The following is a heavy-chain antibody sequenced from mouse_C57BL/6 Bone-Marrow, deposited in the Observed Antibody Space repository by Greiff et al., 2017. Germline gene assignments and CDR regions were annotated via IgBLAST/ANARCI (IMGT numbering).Heavy chain of an antibody. D-gene: IGHD1-1*01. CDR1: GYTFTSYD. CDR3: ARLGFDGSSGDWYFDV. J-gene: IGHJ1*03. Sequence: QVQLQQSGPELVKPGASVKLSCKASGYTFTSYDINWVKQRPGQGLEWIGWIYTRDGSTKYNEKFKGKATLTGDTSSSTAYMELHSLTSEDSAVYFCARLGFDGSSGDWYFDVWGTGTTVTVSS. V-gene: IGHV1-85*01. CDR2: IYTRDGST.